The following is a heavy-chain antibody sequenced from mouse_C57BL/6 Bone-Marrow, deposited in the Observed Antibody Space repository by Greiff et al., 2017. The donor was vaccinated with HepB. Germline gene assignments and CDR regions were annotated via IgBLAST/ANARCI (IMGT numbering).Heavy chain of an antibody. D-gene: IGHD2-12*01. CDR3: AREGPYSLYAMDY. CDR2: ISGGGGNT. Sequence: EVQLVESGGGLVKPGGSLKLSCAASGFTFSSYTMSWVRQAPAKRLEWVATISGGGGNTYYPDSVKGRFTITRDNAKNTLYLQMSSLRSEDTALYDCAREGPYSLYAMDYWGQGTSVTVSS. J-gene: IGHJ4*01. V-gene: IGHV5-9*01. CDR1: GFTFSSYT.